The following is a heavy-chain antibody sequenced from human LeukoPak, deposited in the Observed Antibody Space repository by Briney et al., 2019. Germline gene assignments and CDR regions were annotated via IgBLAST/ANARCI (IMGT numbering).Heavy chain of an antibody. J-gene: IGHJ4*02. CDR1: GESFSGNY. CDR2: FNHSEST. Sequence: SETLSLNSAVSGESFSGNYGSWIRQPPGKGLERIGQFNHSESTNYNPSLKSRVTISLETSKNQFSLELNSVTAADTAMYYCARARRPSGETHYSGGWYYFDQWGQGTLVTVSS. V-gene: IGHV4-34*01. D-gene: IGHD6-19*01. CDR3: ARARRPSGETHYSGGWYYFDQ.